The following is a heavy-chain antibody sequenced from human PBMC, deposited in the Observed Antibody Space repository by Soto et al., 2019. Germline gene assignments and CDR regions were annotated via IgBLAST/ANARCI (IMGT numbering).Heavy chain of an antibody. CDR3: AGNPEYTLVSLNY. Sequence: ASVKVSCKASGYTFTDYALHWVRQAPGQRLEWMGWMNAGVGNTLYSQKFQGRITITRDTSASTAYMELNSLKSEDTAIYYCAGNPEYTLVSLNYWARETLVTVS. CDR1: GYTFTDYA. V-gene: IGHV1-3*01. D-gene: IGHD3-10*01. J-gene: IGHJ4*02. CDR2: MNAGVGNT.